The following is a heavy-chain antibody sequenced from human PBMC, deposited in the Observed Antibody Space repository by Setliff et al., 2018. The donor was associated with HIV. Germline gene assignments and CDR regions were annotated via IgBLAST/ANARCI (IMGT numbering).Heavy chain of an antibody. D-gene: IGHD6-13*01. CDR3: ARDDVFKSSSFDY. V-gene: IGHV1-3*01. J-gene: IGHJ4*02. CDR1: GYTFTSFA. CDR2: INAGNGNT. Sequence: ASVKVSCKASGYTFTSFAMHWVRQAPGQRLEWMGWINAGNGNTKYSQKFQGRVTITRDISASTAYMELSSLRFEDTAVYYCARDDVFKSSSFDYWGQGTLVTVSS.